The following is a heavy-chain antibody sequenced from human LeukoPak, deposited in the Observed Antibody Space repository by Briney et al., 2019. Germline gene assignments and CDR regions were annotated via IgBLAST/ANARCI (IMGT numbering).Heavy chain of an antibody. V-gene: IGHV4-4*07. CDR1: GGSISSYY. CDR2: IYTSGST. Sequence: SETLSLTCTVSGGSISSYYWSWIRQPAGKGLEWIGRIYTSGSTNYNPSLKSRVTMSVDTSKNQFSLKPSSVTAADTAVYYCARGELVLDAFDIWGQGTMVTVSS. CDR3: ARGELVLDAFDI. J-gene: IGHJ3*02.